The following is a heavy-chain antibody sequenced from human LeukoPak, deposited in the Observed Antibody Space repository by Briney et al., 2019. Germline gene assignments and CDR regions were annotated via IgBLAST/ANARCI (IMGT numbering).Heavy chain of an antibody. V-gene: IGHV4-61*02. J-gene: IGHJ5*02. Sequence: PSQTLSLTCTVSGGSISSGSYYWSWIRQPAGKGLELIGRIFTSGRTNYNPSLKSRVTISLDTSKNQFSLKLSSVTAADTAVYYCARGLTYYYGSGSNNWSDPWGQGTLVTVSS. CDR3: ARGLTYYYGSGSNNWSDP. CDR1: GGSISSGSYY. CDR2: IFTSGRT. D-gene: IGHD3-10*01.